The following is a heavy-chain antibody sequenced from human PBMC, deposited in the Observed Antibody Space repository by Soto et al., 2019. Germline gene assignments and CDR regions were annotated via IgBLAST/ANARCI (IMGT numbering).Heavy chain of an antibody. J-gene: IGHJ6*02. CDR2: ITSSSSTI. Sequence: GGSLRLSCAASGFTFSSYSMNWVRQAPGKGLEWVSYITSSSSTIYYADSVKGRFTISRDNAKNTLYLQMNSLRDEDTVLYYCARVRSYGYYYYGMDVWGQGTTVTVSS. D-gene: IGHD1-26*01. CDR1: GFTFSSYS. CDR3: ARVRSYGYYYYGMDV. V-gene: IGHV3-48*02.